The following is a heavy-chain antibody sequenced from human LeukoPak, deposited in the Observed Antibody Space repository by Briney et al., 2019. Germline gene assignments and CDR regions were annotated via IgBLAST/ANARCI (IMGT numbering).Heavy chain of an antibody. CDR1: GGSFSGYY. Sequence: PSETLSLTCAVYGGSFSGYYWSWIRQPPGKGLEWIGEINHSGSTNYNPSLKSRVTISVDTSKNQFSLKLSSVTAADTAVYYCARGPKQLVPRYFQHWGQGTLVTVSS. J-gene: IGHJ1*01. CDR3: ARGPKQLVPRYFQH. D-gene: IGHD6-13*01. V-gene: IGHV4-34*01. CDR2: INHSGST.